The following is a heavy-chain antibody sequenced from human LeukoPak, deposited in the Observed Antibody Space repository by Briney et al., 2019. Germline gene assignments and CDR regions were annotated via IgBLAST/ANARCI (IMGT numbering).Heavy chain of an antibody. CDR2: IYYSGST. CDR1: GGSISSSSYY. CDR3: ARDTGSGLLGYYFDY. Sequence: KASETLSLTCTVSGGSISSSSYYWSWIRQPPGKGLEWIGYIYYSGSTNYNPSLKSRVTISVDTSKNQFSLKLSSVTAADTAVYYCARDTGSGLLGYYFDYWGQGTLVTVSS. D-gene: IGHD1-26*01. J-gene: IGHJ4*02. V-gene: IGHV4-61*01.